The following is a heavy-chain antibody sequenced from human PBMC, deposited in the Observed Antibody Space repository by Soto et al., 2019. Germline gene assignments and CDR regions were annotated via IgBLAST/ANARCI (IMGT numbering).Heavy chain of an antibody. Sequence: ASVKVSCKASGYTFTSCGISCVRQAPGQGLEWMGWISAYNGNTNYAQKLQGRVTMTTDTSTSTAYMELRSLRSDDTAVYYCARDMKFWLEEWLPYGMDVWGQGTTVTVSS. CDR2: ISAYNGNT. CDR3: ARDMKFWLEEWLPYGMDV. D-gene: IGHD3-3*01. CDR1: GYTFTSCG. V-gene: IGHV1-18*01. J-gene: IGHJ6*02.